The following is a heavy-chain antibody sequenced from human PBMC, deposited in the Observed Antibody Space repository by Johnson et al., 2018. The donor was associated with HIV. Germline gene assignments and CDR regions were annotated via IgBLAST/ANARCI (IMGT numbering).Heavy chain of an antibody. V-gene: IGHV3-30-3*01. D-gene: IGHD2-21*01. Sequence: QVQLVESGGGVVQPGSSLRLSCAASGFTFSNYAVHWVRQAPGKGLEWVAVISSDGSAKYYADSVKGPFTISRDNSKNTLYLQLNTLRAADTAVYYCVTDRVQVWAYVGVFDIWGKGTLVTVSS. CDR2: ISSDGSAK. J-gene: IGHJ3*02. CDR1: GFTFSNYA. CDR3: VTDRVQVWAYVGVFDI.